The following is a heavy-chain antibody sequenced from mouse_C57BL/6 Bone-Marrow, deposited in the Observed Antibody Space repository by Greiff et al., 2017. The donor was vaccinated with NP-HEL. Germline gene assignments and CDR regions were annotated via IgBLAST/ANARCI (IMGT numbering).Heavy chain of an antibody. D-gene: IGHD1-1*01. Sequence: EVKLVESGPGLAKPSQTLSLPCSVSCYSITSDYMNWIRKFPGTKLEYMGYISYCGSTYYNPSPKSRFSITRDTSKNQYYLQLNAGTTEDTATYYSARGRLLYLDYWGQGTTLTVSS. CDR3: ARGRLLYLDY. CDR2: ISYCGST. V-gene: IGHV3-8*01. CDR1: CYSITSDY. J-gene: IGHJ2*01.